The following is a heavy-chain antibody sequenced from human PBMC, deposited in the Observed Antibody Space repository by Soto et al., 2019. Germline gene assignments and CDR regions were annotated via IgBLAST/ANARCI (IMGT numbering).Heavy chain of an antibody. CDR1: GFTFSSYA. D-gene: IGHD3-10*01. CDR3: AKGYYYGSGGNWFDP. J-gene: IGHJ5*02. CDR2: ISGSGGST. V-gene: IGHV3-23*01. Sequence: EVQLLESGGGLVQPGGSLRLSCAASGFTFSSYAMSWVRQAPGKGLEWVSAISGSGGSTYYADSVKGRFTISRDNSKNTLDLQMNSLRAEDTAVYYCAKGYYYGSGGNWFDPWGQGTLVTVSS.